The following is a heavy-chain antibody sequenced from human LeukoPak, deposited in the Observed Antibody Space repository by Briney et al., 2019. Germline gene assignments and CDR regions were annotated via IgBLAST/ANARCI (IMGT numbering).Heavy chain of an antibody. CDR2: INPNSGGT. CDR1: GYTFTGYY. Sequence: ASVKVSCEASGYTFTGYYMHWVRQAPGQGLEWMGWINPNSGGTNYAQKFQGRVTMTRDTSISTAYMELSRLRSDDTAVYYCAGALLGYCSSISCLDYWGQDTLVTVSS. J-gene: IGHJ4*02. CDR3: AGALLGYCSSISCLDY. V-gene: IGHV1-2*02. D-gene: IGHD2-2*01.